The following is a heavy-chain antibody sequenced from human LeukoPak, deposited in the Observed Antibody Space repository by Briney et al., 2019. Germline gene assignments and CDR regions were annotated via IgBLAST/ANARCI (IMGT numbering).Heavy chain of an antibody. CDR1: GFTFSSSG. V-gene: IGHV3-30*02. Sequence: GGSLRLPCAASGFTFSSSGMHWVRQAPGKGLEWVAFIRFDGSSKYYADSVKGRFTISRDNSKNTLYLQMNSLRAEDAAVYYCAKDYDFWSGYYSPTRGYFDYWGQGTLVTVSS. CDR2: IRFDGSSK. D-gene: IGHD3-3*01. CDR3: AKDYDFWSGYYSPTRGYFDY. J-gene: IGHJ4*02.